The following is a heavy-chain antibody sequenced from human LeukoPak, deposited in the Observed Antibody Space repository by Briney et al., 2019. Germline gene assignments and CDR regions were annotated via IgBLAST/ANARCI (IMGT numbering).Heavy chain of an antibody. Sequence: PGGSLRLSCAASGFHFSSHGMNWVRPAPGKGLEWVSGISPSGDITYYADSVMGRFTISRDNRKSTVSLQMNSLRPDDTAVYYCAKDSSDYYFDYWGQGTLVTVSS. J-gene: IGHJ4*02. D-gene: IGHD3-22*01. CDR3: AKDSSDYYFDY. CDR2: ISPSGDIT. CDR1: GFHFSSHG. V-gene: IGHV3-23*01.